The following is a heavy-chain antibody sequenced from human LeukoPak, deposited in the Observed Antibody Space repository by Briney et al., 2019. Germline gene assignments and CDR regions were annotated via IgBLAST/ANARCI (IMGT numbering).Heavy chain of an antibody. CDR3: ARNQRRLDY. J-gene: IGHJ4*02. CDR2: IKQDGSEK. Sequence: GGPLTLSCAPSGFTYSSYWMSWAPHAPGKGLEGVANIKQDGSEKYYVDSVKGRFTISRDNAKNSLYLQVNSLRAEDTAVYYCARNQRRLDYWGQGTLVTVSS. V-gene: IGHV3-7*01. D-gene: IGHD1-14*01. CDR1: GFTYSSYW.